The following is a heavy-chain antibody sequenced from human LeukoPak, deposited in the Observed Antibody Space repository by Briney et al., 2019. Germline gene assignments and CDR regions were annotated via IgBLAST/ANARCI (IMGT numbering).Heavy chain of an antibody. Sequence: SETLSLTCAVYGGSFSGYYWSWIRQPPGKGLEWIGEINHSGSINYNPSLKSRVTISVDTSKNQFSLKLSSVTAADTAVYYCAREGVMITFGGVIAPYYFDYWGQGTLVTVSS. J-gene: IGHJ4*02. V-gene: IGHV4-34*01. CDR3: AREGVMITFGGVIAPYYFDY. CDR1: GGSFSGYY. D-gene: IGHD3-16*02. CDR2: INHSGSI.